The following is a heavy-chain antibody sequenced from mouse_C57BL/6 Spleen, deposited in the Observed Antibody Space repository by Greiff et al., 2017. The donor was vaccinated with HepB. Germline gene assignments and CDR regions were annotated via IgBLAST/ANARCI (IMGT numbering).Heavy chain of an antibody. CDR1: GFTFSSYA. J-gene: IGHJ3*01. Sequence: EVKLVESGEGLVKPGGSLKLSCAASGFTFSSYAMSWVRQTPEKRLEWVAYISSGGDYIYYADTVKGRFTISRDNARNTLYLQMSSLKSEDTAMYYCTRDTDDYDGAWFAYWGQGTLVTVSA. V-gene: IGHV5-9-1*02. D-gene: IGHD2-4*01. CDR2: ISSGGDYI. CDR3: TRDTDDYDGAWFAY.